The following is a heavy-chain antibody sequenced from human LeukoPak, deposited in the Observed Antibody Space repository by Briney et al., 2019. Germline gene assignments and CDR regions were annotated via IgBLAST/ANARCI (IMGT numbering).Heavy chain of an antibody. Sequence: PGGSLRLPCAASGFTFSNYNMNWVRQAPGKGLEWVSSISSTSYYIYYADSVKGRFTISRDNAKNSLYLQMNSLRAEDTAVYYCARDPPSFQHWGQGTLVTVSS. V-gene: IGHV3-21*01. J-gene: IGHJ1*01. CDR3: ARDPPSFQH. CDR2: ISSTSYYI. CDR1: GFTFSNYN.